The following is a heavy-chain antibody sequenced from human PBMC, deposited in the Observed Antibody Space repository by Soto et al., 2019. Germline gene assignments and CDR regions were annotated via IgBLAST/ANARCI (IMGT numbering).Heavy chain of an antibody. CDR2: ISSSSSTI. V-gene: IGHV3-48*04. CDR3: ARDTGDRRFGAFDI. Sequence: GGSLRLSCAASGFTFSSYSMNWVRQAPGKGLEWVSYISSSSSTIYYADSVKGRFTISRDNAKNSLYLQMNSLRAEDTAVYYCARDTGDRRFGAFDILGQGTMVTVSS. D-gene: IGHD7-27*01. J-gene: IGHJ3*02. CDR1: GFTFSSYS.